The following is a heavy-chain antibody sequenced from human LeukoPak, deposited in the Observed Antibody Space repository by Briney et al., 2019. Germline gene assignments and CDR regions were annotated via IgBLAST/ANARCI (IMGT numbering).Heavy chain of an antibody. CDR1: RFSFNSHG. J-gene: IGHJ4*02. V-gene: IGHV3-30*18. D-gene: IGHD2-21*01. CDR2: ISDDGSKG. Sequence: GGSLRLSCAASRFSFNSHGMHWVRQAPDKGLEWVAVISDDGSKGYYADSVKGRFTISRENSKNVLYLQMSSLRAEDTAVYYCAKDYNRGLPDYWGQGTLVIVSS. CDR3: AKDYNRGLPDY.